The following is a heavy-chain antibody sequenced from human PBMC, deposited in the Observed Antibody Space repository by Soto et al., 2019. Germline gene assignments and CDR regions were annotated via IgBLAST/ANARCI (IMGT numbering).Heavy chain of an antibody. J-gene: IGHJ5*02. D-gene: IGHD3-10*01. V-gene: IGHV1-69*02. Sequence: ASVKVSCKASGGTFSSYTISWVRQAPGQGLEWMGRIIPILGIANYAQKFQGRVTITADKSTSTAYMELSSLRSEDTAVYYCAKTYFYGSGSYPSFDPWGQGTLVTVSS. CDR2: IIPILGIA. CDR3: AKTYFYGSGSYPSFDP. CDR1: GGTFSSYT.